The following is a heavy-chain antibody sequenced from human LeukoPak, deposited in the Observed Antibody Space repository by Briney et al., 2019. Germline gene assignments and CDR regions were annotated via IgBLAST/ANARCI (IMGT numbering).Heavy chain of an antibody. D-gene: IGHD3-3*01. J-gene: IGHJ1*01. CDR3: AKEPDYDFWSGSYFHH. CDR2: ISGSGAST. Sequence: GGSLRLSCAASGFTFSSYAMDWVRQAPGKGLEWVSAISGSGASTNYADSVKGRFTISRDNSKNTLYLQMNSLRAEDTAVYYCAKEPDYDFWSGSYFHHWGQGTLVTVSS. V-gene: IGHV3-23*01. CDR1: GFTFSSYA.